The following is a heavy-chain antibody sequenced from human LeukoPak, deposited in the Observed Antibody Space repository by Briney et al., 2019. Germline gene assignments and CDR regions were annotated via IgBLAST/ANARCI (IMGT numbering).Heavy chain of an antibody. CDR3: AKQSYARSLGE. J-gene: IGHJ4*02. D-gene: IGHD2-8*01. Sequence: GGSLRLSCAASGFTFSNDWMSWVRQAPGKGLEWISTTNSGGTSTYYAESVKGRFTISRDNSKNTLYLQMSSLRVEDTAVYYCAKQSYARSLGEGGPGTLVSVSS. V-gene: IGHV3-23*01. CDR1: GFTFSNDW. CDR2: TNSGGTST.